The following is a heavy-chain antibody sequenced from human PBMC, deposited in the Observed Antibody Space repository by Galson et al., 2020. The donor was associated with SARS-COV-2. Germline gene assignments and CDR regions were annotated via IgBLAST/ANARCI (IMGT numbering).Heavy chain of an antibody. J-gene: IGHJ3*02. D-gene: IGHD1-26*01. CDR2: IYYSGST. CDR3: ARDRHSGSSRGAFDI. V-gene: IGHV4-59*13. CDR1: GGSISSYY. Sequence: SETLSLTCTVSGGSISSYYWSWIRQPPGKGLEWLGYIYYSGSTNYNPSLKSRVTISVDTSKNQFSLKLSSVTAADTAVYYCARDRHSGSSRGAFDIWGQGTMVTVSS.